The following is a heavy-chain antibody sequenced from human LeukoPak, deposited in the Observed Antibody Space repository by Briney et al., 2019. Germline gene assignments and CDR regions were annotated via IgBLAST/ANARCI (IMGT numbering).Heavy chain of an antibody. D-gene: IGHD4-23*01. V-gene: IGHV1-8*03. Sequence: SSVKVSCKASGYTFTSYDINWVRQATGQGLEWMGWMNYCSCNTGYAQKFQGRVNITRNTSISTAYMELSSLRSEDTAVYSCARAPSWGGNPLGGYSSYYMDVWGKGTTVTV. J-gene: IGHJ6*03. CDR3: ARAPSWGGNPLGGYSSYYMDV. CDR2: MNYCSCNT. CDR1: GYTFTSYD.